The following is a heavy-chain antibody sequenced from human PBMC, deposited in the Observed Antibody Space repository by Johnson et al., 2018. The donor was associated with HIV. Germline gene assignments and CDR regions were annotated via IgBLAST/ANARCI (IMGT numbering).Heavy chain of an antibody. J-gene: IGHJ3*02. V-gene: IGHV3-66*01. CDR3: ARAPGYSRAFDI. CDR2: ISSGGDT. CDR1: GFTFSSYA. D-gene: IGHD5-18*01. Sequence: MLLVESWGGVVQPGRSLRLSCAASGFTFSSYAMHWVRQAPGKGLEWVSVISSGGDTYYADSVKDRFTISRDNSKNTLYLQMNRLRAEDTAVYYCARAPGYSRAFDIWGQGTMVTVSS.